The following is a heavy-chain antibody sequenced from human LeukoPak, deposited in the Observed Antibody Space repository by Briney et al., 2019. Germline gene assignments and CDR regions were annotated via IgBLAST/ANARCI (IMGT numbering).Heavy chain of an antibody. CDR1: GDSIRSYY. CDR3: TSLDVPVHRVDY. Sequence: SETLSLTCTVSGDSIRSYYWSWIRQPPGRGLEWIGYIYYSGSTNYNPSLKSRVTISVDTSKNQFSLKLSSVTAADTAVYYCTSLDVPVHRVDYWGQGTVVTVS. J-gene: IGHJ4*02. CDR2: IYYSGST. V-gene: IGHV4-59*08. D-gene: IGHD3-10*02.